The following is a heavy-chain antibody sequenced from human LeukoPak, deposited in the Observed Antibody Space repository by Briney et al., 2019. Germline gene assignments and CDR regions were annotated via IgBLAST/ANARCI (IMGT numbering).Heavy chain of an antibody. CDR3: TRAGGYYDSSGIYWFDP. Sequence: SVKVSCKASGGTFSSYAINWVRQAPGQGLEWMGRIIPIVGITNYVQKFQGRVTITADKSTSTAYMELSSLRSEDTAVYYCTRAGGYYDSSGIYWFDPWGQGTLVTVSS. J-gene: IGHJ5*02. V-gene: IGHV1-69*04. CDR2: IIPIVGIT. D-gene: IGHD3-22*01. CDR1: GGTFSSYA.